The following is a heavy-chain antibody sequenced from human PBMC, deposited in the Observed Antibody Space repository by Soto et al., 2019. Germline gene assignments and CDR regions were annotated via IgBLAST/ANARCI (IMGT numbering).Heavy chain of an antibody. Sequence: GASVKVSCKASGGTFSNNGFSWVRQAPGQGLEWMGGIVPMFGTPKYAQTFQGRVTITADESTSTVYMKLNSLRSEDTAMYYCARGDSSGWYQIDDWGQGTLVTVSS. D-gene: IGHD6-19*01. CDR1: GGTFSNNG. CDR2: IVPMFGTP. CDR3: ARGDSSGWYQIDD. J-gene: IGHJ4*02. V-gene: IGHV1-69*13.